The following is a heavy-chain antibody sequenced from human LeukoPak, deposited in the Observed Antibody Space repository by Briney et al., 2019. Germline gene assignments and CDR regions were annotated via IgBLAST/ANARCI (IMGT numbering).Heavy chain of an antibody. CDR1: GGSIRSSYYY. Sequence: SETLSLTCTVSGGSIRSSYYYWGWIRQPPGKGLEWIGSIYDSGSTYYNPSLKSRVTISVATSKNQFSLKLSSVTAADTAVYYCARVFSLDYDFWSGCGNNWFDPWGQGTLVTVSS. CDR2: IYDSGST. CDR3: ARVFSLDYDFWSGCGNNWFDP. D-gene: IGHD3-3*01. J-gene: IGHJ5*02. V-gene: IGHV4-39*01.